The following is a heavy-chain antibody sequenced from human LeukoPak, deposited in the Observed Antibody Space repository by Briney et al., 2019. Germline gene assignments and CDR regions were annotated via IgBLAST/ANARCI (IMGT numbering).Heavy chain of an antibody. CDR3: AKDGGGDSSGSNWFDP. Sequence: PGGSLRLSCAASGFTFSSYGMHWVRQAPGKGLEWEAFIRYDGGNKYYADSVKGRFTISRDNSKNTLYLQMNSLRAEDTAVYYCAKDGGGDSSGSNWFDPWGQGTLVTVSS. CDR2: IRYDGGNK. J-gene: IGHJ5*02. CDR1: GFTFSSYG. V-gene: IGHV3-30*02. D-gene: IGHD3-22*01.